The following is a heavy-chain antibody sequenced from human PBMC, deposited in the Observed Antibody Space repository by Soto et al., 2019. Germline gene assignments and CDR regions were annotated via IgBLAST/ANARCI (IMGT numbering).Heavy chain of an antibody. J-gene: IGHJ4*02. CDR3: AKDPTSYDSSAQFDS. V-gene: IGHV3-23*01. CDR1: GFSFNIFA. Sequence: GGSLRLSCAASGFSFNIFAMNLVRQSPGQALEWASGISGGGGSTSYADSVKGRFTISRDNSNNTLYLHMKSLRAEDTAVYYCAKDPTSYDSSAQFDSWGQG. CDR2: ISGGGGST. D-gene: IGHD3-22*01.